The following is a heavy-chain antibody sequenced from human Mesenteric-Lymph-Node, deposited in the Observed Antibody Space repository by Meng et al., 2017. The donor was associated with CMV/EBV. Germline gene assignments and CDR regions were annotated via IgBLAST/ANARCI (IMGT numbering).Heavy chain of an antibody. CDR1: GSISSGGYS. Sequence: GSISSGGYSWSWIRQPPGKGLEWIGYIYHSGSTYYNPSLKSRVTISVDRSKNQFSLKLSSVTAADTAVYYCARSPQQWLSPGGYFDYWGQGTLVTVSS. J-gene: IGHJ4*02. V-gene: IGHV4-30-2*02. CDR2: IYHSGST. D-gene: IGHD6-19*01. CDR3: ARSPQQWLSPGGYFDY.